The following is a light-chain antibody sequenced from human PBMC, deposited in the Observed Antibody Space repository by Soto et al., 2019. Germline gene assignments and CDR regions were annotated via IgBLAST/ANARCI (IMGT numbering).Light chain of an antibody. CDR1: SSDVGSYNL. CDR2: EGS. V-gene: IGLV2-23*01. Sequence: SALTQPASVSGSPGQSITISCTGTSSDVGSYNLVSWYQQHPGKAPKLMIYEGSKRPSGVSNRFSGSKSGNTASLTISGLPAEDEADYYCCSYAGSSTYVFGTGTKLTVL. CDR3: CSYAGSSTYV. J-gene: IGLJ1*01.